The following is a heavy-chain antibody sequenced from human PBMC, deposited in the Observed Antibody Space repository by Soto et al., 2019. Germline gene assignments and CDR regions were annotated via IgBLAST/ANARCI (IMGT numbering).Heavy chain of an antibody. D-gene: IGHD3-10*01. Sequence: QVQLQESGPGLVKPSETLSLTCTVSGGSISTYYWSWIRQPPGKGLEWIGDIYYSGSTTYNPSLKSRTIISVDMSTNQFSLKLSSVTAADTAVYYCARSRWENYYDSGTYHRRMGAFDIWGQGTMVTVSS. V-gene: IGHV4-59*01. J-gene: IGHJ3*02. CDR1: GGSISTYY. CDR3: ARSRWENYYDSGTYHRRMGAFDI. CDR2: IYYSGST.